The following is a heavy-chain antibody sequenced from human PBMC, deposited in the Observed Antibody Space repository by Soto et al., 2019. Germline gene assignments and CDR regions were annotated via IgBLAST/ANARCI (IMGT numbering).Heavy chain of an antibody. CDR1: GYSFTSYW. D-gene: IGHD2-2*01. J-gene: IGHJ6*02. CDR3: ARPNPRYCSSTSCSDYYYGMDV. Sequence: GESLKISCKGSGYSFTSYWIGWVRQMPGEGLEWMGIIYPGDSDTRYSPSFQGQVTISADKSISTAYLQWSSLKASDTAMYYCARPNPRYCSSTSCSDYYYGMDVWGQGTTVTVSS. V-gene: IGHV5-51*01. CDR2: IYPGDSDT.